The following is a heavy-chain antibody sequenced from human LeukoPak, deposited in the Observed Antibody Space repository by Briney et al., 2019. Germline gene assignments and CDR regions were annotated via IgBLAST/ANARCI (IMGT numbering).Heavy chain of an antibody. CDR2: INHSGST. Sequence: SETLSLTCAVYGGSFSGYYWSWIRQPPGKGLEWIGEINHSGSTNYNPSLESRVTIPVDTSKNQFSLKLSSVTAADTAVYYCAREYSGYDTTPFDYWGQGTLVTVSS. CDR3: AREYSGYDTTPFDY. V-gene: IGHV4-34*01. CDR1: GGSFSGYY. J-gene: IGHJ4*02. D-gene: IGHD5-12*01.